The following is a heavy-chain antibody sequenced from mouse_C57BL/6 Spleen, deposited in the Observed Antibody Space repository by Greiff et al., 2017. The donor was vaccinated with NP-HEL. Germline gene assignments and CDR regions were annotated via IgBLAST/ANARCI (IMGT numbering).Heavy chain of an antibody. CDR1: GYAFTNYL. Sequence: VQLQESGAELVRPGTSVKVSCKASGYAFTNYLIEWVKQRPGQGLEWIGVINPGSGGTNYNEKFKGKATLTADKSSSTAYMQLSSLTSEDSAVYCCARFAMVTTEAMDYWGQGTSVTVSS. D-gene: IGHD2-2*01. CDR2: INPGSGGT. V-gene: IGHV1-54*01. CDR3: ARFAMVTTEAMDY. J-gene: IGHJ4*01.